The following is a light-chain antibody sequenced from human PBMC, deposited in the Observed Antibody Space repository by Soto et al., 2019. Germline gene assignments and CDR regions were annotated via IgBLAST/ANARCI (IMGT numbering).Light chain of an antibody. CDR3: QQSYSTPPAT. CDR1: QSISRY. J-gene: IGKJ1*01. Sequence: DSQMTQSPSSLSASVGDRVTITCRASQSISRYLNWYQQKPGKAPKLLVFAASSLQSGVPSRFSGSGSGTDFSLTISSLQPEDFATYYCQQSYSTPPATFGQGTKVDIK. CDR2: AAS. V-gene: IGKV1-39*01.